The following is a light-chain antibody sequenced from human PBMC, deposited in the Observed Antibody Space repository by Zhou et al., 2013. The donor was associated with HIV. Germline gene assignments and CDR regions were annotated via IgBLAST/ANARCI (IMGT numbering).Light chain of an antibody. Sequence: EIVLTQSPATLSLSPGERATLSCRATQSVAADYLAWYQQKPGQAPRLLIYAASSRATGIPDRFSGSGSGTDFTLTISRLEPEDFAVYYCQQYGSSPITFGQGHDW. CDR2: AAS. J-gene: IGKJ5*01. V-gene: IGKV3-20*01. CDR1: QSVAADY. CDR3: QQYGSSPIT.